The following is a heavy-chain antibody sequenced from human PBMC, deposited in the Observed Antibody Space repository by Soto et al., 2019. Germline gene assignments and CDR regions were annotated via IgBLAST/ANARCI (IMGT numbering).Heavy chain of an antibody. CDR2: INPRDSDV. V-gene: IGHV5-51*01. CDR3: ARSRVSTPRLEDPFDI. D-gene: IGHD5-12*01. CDR1: DYTFGAYW. Sequence: PGESLKLSSKGFDYTFGAYWIGWVRQMPGKCMDWMGVINPRDSDVKYSPPFQGQVTISADKSINTAYLQWTSLKASDTAIYYCARSRVSTPRLEDPFDIWGQGTRVTVSS. J-gene: IGHJ3*02.